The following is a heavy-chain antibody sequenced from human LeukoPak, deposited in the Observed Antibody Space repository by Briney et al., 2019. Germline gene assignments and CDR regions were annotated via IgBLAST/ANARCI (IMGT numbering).Heavy chain of an antibody. D-gene: IGHD3-3*01. CDR2: IIPILGIA. CDR3: AGGTLEWFQYPEYNWFDP. Sequence: ASVKVSCKASGGTFSSYTISWVRQAPGQGLEWMGRIIPILGIANYAQKFQGRVTITTDESTSTAYMELSSLRSEDTAVYYCAGGTLEWFQYPEYNWFDPWGQGTLVTVSS. J-gene: IGHJ5*02. CDR1: GGTFSSYT. V-gene: IGHV1-69*16.